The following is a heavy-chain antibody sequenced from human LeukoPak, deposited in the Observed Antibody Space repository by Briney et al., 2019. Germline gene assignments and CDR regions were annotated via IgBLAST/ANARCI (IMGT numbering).Heavy chain of an antibody. D-gene: IGHD5-12*01. CDR3: ARNGGYDSEGYYDYGMDV. CDR1: GFTFSSYW. CDR2: IKQDGSEK. J-gene: IGHJ6*04. Sequence: GGSLRLSCAASGFTFSSYWMSWVRQAPGKGLEWVANIKQDGSEKYYVDSVKGRFTISRDNAKNSLYLQMNSLRAEDTAVYYCARNGGYDSEGYYDYGMDVWGKGTTVTVSS. V-gene: IGHV3-7*03.